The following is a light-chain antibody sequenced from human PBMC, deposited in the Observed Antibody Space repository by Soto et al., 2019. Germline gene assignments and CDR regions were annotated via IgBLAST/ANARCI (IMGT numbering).Light chain of an antibody. Sequence: QSVLTQPPSVSAAPGQKVTISCSGSSSNIGNNYVSWYQQLPGTAPKLLIYENNKRPSGIPDRFSGSKSGTSATLGITGLQTGDEADYYCGTWDSSLSRGVFGTGTQLTVL. V-gene: IGLV1-51*02. J-gene: IGLJ1*01. CDR1: SSNIGNNY. CDR2: ENN. CDR3: GTWDSSLSRGV.